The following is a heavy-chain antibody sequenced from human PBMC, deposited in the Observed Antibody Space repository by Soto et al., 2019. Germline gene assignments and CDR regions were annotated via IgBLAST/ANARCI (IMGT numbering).Heavy chain of an antibody. CDR2: INSDGSNT. D-gene: IGHD2-2*01. CDR3: ARGGVPAAMSY. J-gene: IGHJ4*02. Sequence: EVQLVESGGGLVKPGGSLRLSCEASGFTFSSFWMHWVRQAPGEGLGWVSRINSDGSNTNYADSVKGRFTISRDNAKNTLYLQMNSLRAEDTAVYYCARGGVPAAMSYWGQGTLVTVSS. V-gene: IGHV3-74*01. CDR1: GFTFSSFW.